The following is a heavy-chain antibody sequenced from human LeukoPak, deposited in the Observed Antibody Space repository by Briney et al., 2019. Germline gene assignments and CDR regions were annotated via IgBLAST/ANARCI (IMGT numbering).Heavy chain of an antibody. Sequence: PGGSLRLSCAASGFTLSSYSMNWVRQAPGNGLEWVSSMSSRSSYIYYADSVKGRFTISRDNAKNSLYLQMSSLRAEDTAVYYCARDSGEYRCEWYFDLWGRGTLVTVSS. CDR3: ARDSGEYRCEWYFDL. CDR2: MSSRSSYI. V-gene: IGHV3-21*01. D-gene: IGHD2/OR15-2a*01. J-gene: IGHJ2*01. CDR1: GFTLSSYS.